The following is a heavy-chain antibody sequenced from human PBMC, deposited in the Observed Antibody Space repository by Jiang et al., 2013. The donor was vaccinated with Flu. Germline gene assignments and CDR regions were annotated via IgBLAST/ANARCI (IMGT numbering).Heavy chain of an antibody. V-gene: IGHV4-38-2*01. CDR3: ARHGQQQPIAEWFDP. J-gene: IGHJ5*02. Sequence: GKGLEWIGVSIIVEHLLQPSLKSRVTISVDTSKNQXSLKLSSVTAADTAVYYCARHGQQQPIAEWFDPWGQGTLVTVSS. D-gene: IGHD6-13*01. CDR2: SIIVEH.